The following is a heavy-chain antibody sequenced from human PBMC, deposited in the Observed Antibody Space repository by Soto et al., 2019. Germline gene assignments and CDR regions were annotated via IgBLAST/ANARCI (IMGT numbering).Heavy chain of an antibody. CDR1: SGSISSYY. V-gene: IGHV4-59*12. Sequence: SETLSLTCTVSSGSISSYYWSWIRQPPGKGLEWIGYISYSGSTNYNPSLKSRVSISVDTSKNQFSLKLSSVTAADTAVYYCARGPIFCIAARPCYFDYWGQGTLVTVSS. CDR2: ISYSGST. J-gene: IGHJ4*02. D-gene: IGHD6-6*01. CDR3: ARGPIFCIAARPCYFDY.